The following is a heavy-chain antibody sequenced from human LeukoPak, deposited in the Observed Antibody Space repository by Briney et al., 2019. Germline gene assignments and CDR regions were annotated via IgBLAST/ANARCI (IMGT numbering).Heavy chain of an antibody. Sequence: SETLSLTCTVSGDSISTGDYYWRWIRQPPGKGLECLGYIYYSGSTYYNPSLKSRVTISVDRSKNQFSLILNSVTAADTAVYYCARQFCSGGSCYSGLFDPWGQGTLVTVSS. V-gene: IGHV4-30-4*08. CDR3: ARQFCSGGSCYSGLFDP. CDR2: IYYSGST. D-gene: IGHD2-15*01. J-gene: IGHJ5*02. CDR1: GDSISTGDYY.